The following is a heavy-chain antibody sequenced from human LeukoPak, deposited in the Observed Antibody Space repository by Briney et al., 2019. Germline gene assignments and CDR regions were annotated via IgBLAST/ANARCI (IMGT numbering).Heavy chain of an antibody. CDR2: FDPEDGET. V-gene: IGHV1-24*01. CDR3: ATARLYYYDSSSLFDY. CDR1: GYTLTELS. Sequence: ASVKVSCKVSGYTLTELSTHWVRQAPGKGLEWMGGFDPEDGETIYAQKFQGRVTMTEDTSTDTAYMELSSLRSEDTAVYYCATARLYYYDSSSLFDYWGQGTLVTVSS. J-gene: IGHJ4*02. D-gene: IGHD3-22*01.